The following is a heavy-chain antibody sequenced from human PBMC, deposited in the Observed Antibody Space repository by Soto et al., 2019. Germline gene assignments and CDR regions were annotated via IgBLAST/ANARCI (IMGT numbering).Heavy chain of an antibody. CDR1: GFSLSTSGLG. V-gene: IGHV2-5*01. Sequence: SGPTLVNPTQTLTLTCTFSGFSLSTSGLGVGWIRQPPGKALEWLALIYWNDDKRYSPSLKARLTITKDTSKNQVVLTMTNMDPVYTATYYCAHRPSGWYLFDYWGQGTLVTVSS. CDR3: AHRPSGWYLFDY. J-gene: IGHJ4*02. CDR2: IYWNDDK. D-gene: IGHD6-19*01.